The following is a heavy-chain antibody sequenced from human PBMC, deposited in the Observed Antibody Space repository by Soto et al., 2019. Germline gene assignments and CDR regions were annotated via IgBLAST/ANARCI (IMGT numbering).Heavy chain of an antibody. CDR3: ARGLSGYYGFDY. CDR1: GFTFSSYA. CDR2: ISGNGANT. J-gene: IGHJ4*02. Sequence: PGGSLRLSCAASGFTFSSYAMSWVRQAPGKGLEWVSGISGNGANTGYADSVKGRFTISRDNVKNTLYLQMNSLRAEGTAVYYCARGLSGYYGFDYWGQGTLVTVSS. D-gene: IGHD5-12*01. V-gene: IGHV3-23*01.